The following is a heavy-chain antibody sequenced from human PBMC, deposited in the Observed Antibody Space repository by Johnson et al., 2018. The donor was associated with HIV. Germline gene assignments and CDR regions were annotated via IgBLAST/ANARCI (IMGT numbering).Heavy chain of an antibody. D-gene: IGHD6-6*01. CDR2: IYSGGST. CDR3: ARDQSSRQAFDI. CDR1: GFIVSNNY. J-gene: IGHJ3*02. V-gene: IGHV3-66*02. Sequence: VQLVESGGGVVQPGGSLRLSCAASGFIVSNNYMSWVRQTPGKGLEWVSVIYSGGSTYYADSVKGRFTISRDSSKNTLYLQMNSLRAEDTAVYYCARDQSSRQAFDIWGQGTMVTVSS.